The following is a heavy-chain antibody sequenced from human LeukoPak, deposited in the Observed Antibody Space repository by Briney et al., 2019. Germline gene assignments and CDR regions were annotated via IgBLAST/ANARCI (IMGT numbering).Heavy chain of an antibody. Sequence: SETLSLTCAGSGVSLSSVRYSWGWIRQPPGKVLGWIGYIYHSGSNYYNPSLKSRVTISVDRSKNQFSLKLSSVTAADTAVYYCARGSSGWYSHWFDPWGQGTLVTVSS. V-gene: IGHV4-30-2*01. J-gene: IGHJ5*02. CDR3: ARGSSGWYSHWFDP. CDR2: IYHSGSN. CDR1: GVSLSSVRYS. D-gene: IGHD6-19*01.